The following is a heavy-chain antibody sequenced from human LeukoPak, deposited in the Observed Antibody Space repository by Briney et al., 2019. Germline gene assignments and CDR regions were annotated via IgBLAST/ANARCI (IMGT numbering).Heavy chain of an antibody. CDR2: IYHSGTT. CDR3: ARDRELSYYDTSGYWYFDL. J-gene: IGHJ2*01. D-gene: IGHD3-22*01. CDR1: GYSISSHYY. Sequence: SETLSLTCSVSGYSISSHYYWGWIRQPPGKGLEWIGSIYHSGTTYYNPSLKSRVTISVDTSKNQFSLKLSSVTAVDTAVYYCARDRELSYYDTSGYWYFDLWGRGTLVTVSS. V-gene: IGHV4-38-2*02.